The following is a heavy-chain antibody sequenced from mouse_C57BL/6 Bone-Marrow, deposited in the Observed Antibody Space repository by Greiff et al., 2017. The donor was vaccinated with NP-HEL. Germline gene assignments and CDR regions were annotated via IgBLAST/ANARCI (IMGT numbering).Heavy chain of an antibody. J-gene: IGHJ1*03. CDR2: ISSGSSTI. D-gene: IGHD1-1*01. CDR1: GFTFSDYG. CDR3: SKPSYGSSDWCFDV. Sequence: EVQVVESGGGLVKPGGSLKLSCAASGFTFSDYGMHWVRQAPEKGLEWVAYISSGSSTIYYADTLKGRFTISRDNAKNTLFLQMTSLRSEDTAMYYCSKPSYGSSDWCFDVWGKGTTVTVSS. V-gene: IGHV5-17*01.